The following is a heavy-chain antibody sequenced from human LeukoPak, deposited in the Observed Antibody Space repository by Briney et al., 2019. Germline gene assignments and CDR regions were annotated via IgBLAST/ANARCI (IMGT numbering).Heavy chain of an antibody. D-gene: IGHD7-27*01. Sequence: SGGSLRLSCAASGSTFSSYGMHWVRQAPGKGLEWVAFIRYDGINKYYADSVKGRFTISRDNSKNTLYLQMNSLRAEDTAVYYCARGRNWDYYYMDVWGKGTTVTISS. J-gene: IGHJ6*03. CDR1: GSTFSSYG. V-gene: IGHV3-30*02. CDR2: IRYDGINK. CDR3: ARGRNWDYYYMDV.